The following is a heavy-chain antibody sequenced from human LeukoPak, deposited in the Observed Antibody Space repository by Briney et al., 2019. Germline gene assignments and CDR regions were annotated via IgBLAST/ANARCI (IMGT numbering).Heavy chain of an antibody. Sequence: PGRSLRLSCAASGFTFSSYAMHWVRQASGKGLEWVAVISYDGSNKYYADSVKGRFTISRDNSKNTLYLQMNSLRAEDTAVYYCARIGRLRFLEWLQTLPEFDYWGQGTLVTVSS. V-gene: IGHV3-30-3*01. J-gene: IGHJ4*02. CDR3: ARIGRLRFLEWLQTLPEFDY. CDR2: ISYDGSNK. D-gene: IGHD3-3*01. CDR1: GFTFSSYA.